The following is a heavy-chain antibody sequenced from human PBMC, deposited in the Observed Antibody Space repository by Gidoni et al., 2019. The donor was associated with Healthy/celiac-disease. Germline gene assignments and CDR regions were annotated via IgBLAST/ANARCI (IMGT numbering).Heavy chain of an antibody. CDR1: GFTFSSYW. Sequence: EVQLVESGGGLVQPGGSLRLSCAASGFTFSSYWMSWARQAPGTGLEWVANIKQDGSEKYYVDSVKGRFTISRDNAKNSLYLQMNSLRAEDTAVYYCARDKYYYGSGRRYLHGIFDYW. J-gene: IGHJ4*01. D-gene: IGHD3-10*01. V-gene: IGHV3-7*01. CDR2: IKQDGSEK. CDR3: ARDKYYYGSGRRYLHGIFDY.